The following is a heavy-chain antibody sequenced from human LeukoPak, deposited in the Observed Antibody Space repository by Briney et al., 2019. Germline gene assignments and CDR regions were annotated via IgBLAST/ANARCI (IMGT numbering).Heavy chain of an antibody. Sequence: SQTLSLTCAVSGGSISSGGYSWSWIRQPPGKGLEWIGYIYHSGSTYYNPSLKSRVTISVDRSKNQFSLKLSSVTAADTAVYYCARDIVVVPAAIGYYYGMDVWGQGTTVTVSS. CDR2: IYHSGST. V-gene: IGHV4-30-2*01. J-gene: IGHJ6*02. D-gene: IGHD2-2*01. CDR3: ARDIVVVPAAIGYYYGMDV. CDR1: GGSISSGGYS.